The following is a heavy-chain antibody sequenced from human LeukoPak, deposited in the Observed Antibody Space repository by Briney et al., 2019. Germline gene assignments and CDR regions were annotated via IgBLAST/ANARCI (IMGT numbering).Heavy chain of an antibody. CDR3: SRRGLCSGGSCYGLNDY. J-gene: IGHJ4*02. Sequence: GESLKISCRGSGYNFTDYWIGWVRQMPEKGLEWMGIIYPGDSDTRYSPSFQGQVTISAEKSIGTAYLQWSSLKASDTAMYYCSRRGLCSGGSCYGLNDYWGQGTLVTVSS. CDR1: GYNFTDYW. D-gene: IGHD2-15*01. V-gene: IGHV5-51*01. CDR2: IYPGDSDT.